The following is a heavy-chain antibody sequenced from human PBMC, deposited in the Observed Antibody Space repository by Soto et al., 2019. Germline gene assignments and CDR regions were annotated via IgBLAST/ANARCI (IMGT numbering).Heavy chain of an antibody. CDR1: GASISSYY. J-gene: IGHJ4*02. CDR2: IYYSVGS. V-gene: IGHV4-59*01. CDR3: AGGRGGYSSSWY. Sequence: PSETLSLTCTVSGASISSYYWSWIRQPPGKGLEWIGYIYYSVGSNYNPSLKSRVTMSLDTSKHRFSLNLSSVTAADTAFYYCAGGRGGYSSSWYWGQGTLVTVSS. D-gene: IGHD6-13*01.